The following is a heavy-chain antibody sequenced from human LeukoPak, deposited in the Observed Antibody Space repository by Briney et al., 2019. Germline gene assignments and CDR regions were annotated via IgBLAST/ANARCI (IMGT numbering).Heavy chain of an antibody. CDR3: AKAEGSSGYYYAYYYYYMDV. CDR1: GFTFSSYA. D-gene: IGHD3-22*01. Sequence: GGSLRLSCAASGFTFSSYAMSWVRQAPGKGLEWVSAISGSGGSTYYADSVKGRFTISRDNSKNTLYLQMNSLRAEDTAVYYCAKAEGSSGYYYAYYYYYMDVWGKGTTVTVSS. V-gene: IGHV3-23*01. CDR2: ISGSGGST. J-gene: IGHJ6*03.